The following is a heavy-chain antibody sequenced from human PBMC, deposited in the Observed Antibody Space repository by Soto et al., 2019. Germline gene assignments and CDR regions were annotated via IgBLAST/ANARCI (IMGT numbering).Heavy chain of an antibody. CDR2: ISFDGSHN. Sequence: QVLLVESGGGVVQPGRSMRISCAGSGFNFSNYGLHWVSQAPGKGLDWVSFISFDGSHNYYADSVKGRFTISRDNSNNMLCLQMDSLTTEDTAVYYCAKDGAPRYCSRSSCHPAGAYWGQGTLVTVSS. CDR1: GFNFSNYG. J-gene: IGHJ4*02. D-gene: IGHD2-15*01. CDR3: AKDGAPRYCSRSSCHPAGAY. V-gene: IGHV3-30*18.